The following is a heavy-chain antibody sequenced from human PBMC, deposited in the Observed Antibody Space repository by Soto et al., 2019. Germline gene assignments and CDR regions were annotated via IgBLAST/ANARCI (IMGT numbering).Heavy chain of an antibody. J-gene: IGHJ4*02. V-gene: IGHV3-30*18. CDR2: ISYDGNNS. CDR1: GFTFSNYG. D-gene: IGHD3-3*02. Sequence: QVQLVESGGGVVQPGRSLRLSCAASGFTFSNYGMHWVRQAPGKGLEWVALISYDGNNSSYADSVKGRFTISRDNSKNTLSLQMNSLRPGDTAMYYCAETWGIRFGPTGDYFDYWGQGTLVTVSS. CDR3: AETWGIRFGPTGDYFDY.